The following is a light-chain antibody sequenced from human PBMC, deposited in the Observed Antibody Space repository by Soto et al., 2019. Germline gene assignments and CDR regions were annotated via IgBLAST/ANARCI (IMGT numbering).Light chain of an antibody. CDR2: GAF. J-gene: IGKJ1*01. CDR1: QSVLYNSNNKYY. V-gene: IGKV4-1*01. Sequence: DIVMTQSPDSLAVSLGERATINCKSSQSVLYNSNNKYYLAWYQQKRGQPPKLLIYGAFTRESRVTDRFSGSGPGTEFTLTISSLQAEDVAVYYWQQYYSTSRTFGQGTKVEIK. CDR3: QQYYSTSRT.